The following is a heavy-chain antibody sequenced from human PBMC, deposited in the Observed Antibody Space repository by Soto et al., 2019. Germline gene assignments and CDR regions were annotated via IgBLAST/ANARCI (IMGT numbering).Heavy chain of an antibody. CDR3: LAAAGTEGFDS. CDR2: IIPILGIA. Sequence: QVQLVQSGAEVKKPGSSVKVSCKASGGTFSSYTISWVRQAPGQGLEWMGRIIPILGIANYAQKFQGRVTXTXXKATSTAYMELSSLRSEDPAVYYCLAAAGTEGFDSWGQGALVTV. J-gene: IGHJ4*02. CDR1: GGTFSSYT. D-gene: IGHD6-13*01. V-gene: IGHV1-69*02.